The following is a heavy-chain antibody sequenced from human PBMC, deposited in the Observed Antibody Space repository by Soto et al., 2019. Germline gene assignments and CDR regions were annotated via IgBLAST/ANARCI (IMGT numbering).Heavy chain of an antibody. D-gene: IGHD6-19*01. CDR3: ARTTYSSGWLISEVGYYYYCMDV. V-gene: IGHV1-69*06. Sequence: SVKVSCKASGGTFSSYAISWVRQAPGQGLEWMGGIIPIFGTANYAQKFQGRVTITADKSTSTAYMELSSLRSEDTAVYYCARTTYSSGWLISEVGYYYYCMDVWGQGTTVTVSS. CDR2: IIPIFGTA. CDR1: GGTFSSYA. J-gene: IGHJ6*02.